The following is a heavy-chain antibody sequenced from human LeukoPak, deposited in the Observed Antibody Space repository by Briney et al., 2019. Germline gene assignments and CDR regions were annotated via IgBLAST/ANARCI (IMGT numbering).Heavy chain of an antibody. CDR3: ARVRYSYGLLFDY. J-gene: IGHJ4*02. CDR1: GGSISSYY. V-gene: IGHV4-59*01. CDR2: IYYSGST. D-gene: IGHD5-18*01. Sequence: PSETLSLTCTVSGGSISSYYWSWIRQPPGKGLEWIGYIYYSGSTNYNPSLKSRVTISVDTSKNQFSPKLSSVTAADTAVYYCARVRYSYGLLFDYWGQGTLVTVSS.